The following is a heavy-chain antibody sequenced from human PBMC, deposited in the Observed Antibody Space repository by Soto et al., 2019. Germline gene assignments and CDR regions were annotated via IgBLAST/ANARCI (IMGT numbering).Heavy chain of an antibody. Sequence: GGSLRLSCAASGFTVSSNYMSWVRQAPGKGLEWVSMIRNSGSDTYYADSVKGRFTVSTDNSKNTLYLQMNSLRAEDTAVYYCAKGHRGGTVFDAFDIWGQGTMVTVSS. CDR2: IRNSGSDT. CDR1: GFTVSSNY. D-gene: IGHD3-10*01. CDR3: AKGHRGGTVFDAFDI. V-gene: IGHV3-53*01. J-gene: IGHJ3*02.